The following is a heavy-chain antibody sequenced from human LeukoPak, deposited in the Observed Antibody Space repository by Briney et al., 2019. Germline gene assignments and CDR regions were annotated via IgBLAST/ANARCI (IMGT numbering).Heavy chain of an antibody. Sequence: ASVKVSCKASGYTFTGYYMHWVRQAPGQGLEWMGWINPNSGGTNYAQKFQGRVTMTRDTSISTAYMELSRLRSDDTAVYYCARAYYDFWSGYWVDYWGQGTLVTVPS. CDR3: ARAYYDFWSGYWVDY. D-gene: IGHD3-3*01. V-gene: IGHV1-2*02. CDR2: INPNSGGT. CDR1: GYTFTGYY. J-gene: IGHJ4*02.